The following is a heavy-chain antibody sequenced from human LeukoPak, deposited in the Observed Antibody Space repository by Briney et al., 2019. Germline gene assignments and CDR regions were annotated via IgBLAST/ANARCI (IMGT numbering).Heavy chain of an antibody. CDR3: ARAGGRDYFDY. J-gene: IGHJ4*02. Sequence: PSETLSLTCAVSGYSISSGYYWGWIRQPPGKGLEWIGSIYHSGSTHYNPSLKSRVTISVDTSKNQFSLKLSSVTAADTAVYYCARAGGRDYFDYWGQGTLVTVSS. D-gene: IGHD3-10*01. V-gene: IGHV4-38-2*01. CDR2: IYHSGST. CDR1: GYSISSGYY.